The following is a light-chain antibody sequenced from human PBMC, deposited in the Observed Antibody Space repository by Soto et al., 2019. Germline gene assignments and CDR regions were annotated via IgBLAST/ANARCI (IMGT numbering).Light chain of an antibody. Sequence: AIQMTXFPXSXSXSVGDRXXXXXXXSQGIXDELAWYQQKPGKAPILLIYGASRLESGVXXXXXGSGSGTDFSLTIYSLRPEDSATYFCLQDYNYPRTFGQGTKLQI. CDR1: QGIXDE. J-gene: IGKJ2*01. CDR2: GAS. V-gene: IGKV1-6*01. CDR3: LQDYNYPRT.